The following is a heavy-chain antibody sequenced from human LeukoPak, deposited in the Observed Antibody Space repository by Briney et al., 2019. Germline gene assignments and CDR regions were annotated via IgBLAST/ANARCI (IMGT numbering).Heavy chain of an antibody. Sequence: SETLSLTCAVSGGSFSSSSTNCWTWVRQPPGKGLEWIGEIYHSGATNYNPSLKSRVTMLLDKSKNQFSLKLNSVTAADTAVYYCARNGGNSDYDYWGQGTLVTVSA. CDR3: ARNGGNSDYDY. V-gene: IGHV4-4*02. CDR1: GGSFSSSSTNC. D-gene: IGHD4-23*01. CDR2: IYHSGAT. J-gene: IGHJ4*02.